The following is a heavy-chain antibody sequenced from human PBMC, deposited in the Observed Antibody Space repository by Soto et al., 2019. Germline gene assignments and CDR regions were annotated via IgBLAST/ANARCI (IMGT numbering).Heavy chain of an antibody. CDR3: ASQIAALRIYYYGMDG. CDR2: IIPIFGTA. V-gene: IGHV1-69*13. D-gene: IGHD6-6*01. Sequence: VASVKVSCKASGDTFSSYAISWVRQAPGQGLEWMGGIIPIFGTANYAQKFQGRVTITADESTSTAYMELSSLRSEDTAVYYCASQIAALRIYYYGMDGWGRGNTVTVSS. CDR1: GDTFSSYA. J-gene: IGHJ6*02.